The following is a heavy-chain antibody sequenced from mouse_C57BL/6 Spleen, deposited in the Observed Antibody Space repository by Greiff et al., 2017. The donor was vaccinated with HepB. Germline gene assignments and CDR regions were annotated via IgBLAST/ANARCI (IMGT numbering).Heavy chain of an antibody. J-gene: IGHJ4*01. D-gene: IGHD2-4*01. CDR3: AGDYDYAMDY. Sequence: VQLQQSGPELVKPGASVKISCKASGYAFSSSWMNWVKQRPGKGLEWIGRIYPGDGDTNYNGKFKGKATLTADKSSSTAYMQLSSLTSEDSAVYFCAGDYDYAMDYWGQGTSVTVSS. V-gene: IGHV1-82*01. CDR2: IYPGDGDT. CDR1: GYAFSSSW.